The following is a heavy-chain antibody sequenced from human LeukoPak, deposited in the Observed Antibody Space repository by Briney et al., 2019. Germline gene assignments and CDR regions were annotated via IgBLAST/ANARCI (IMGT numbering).Heavy chain of an antibody. CDR3: ARARRGYYDILTGYYKEEYYYYMDV. J-gene: IGHJ6*03. D-gene: IGHD3-9*01. V-gene: IGHV1-2*02. CDR1: GYTFTGYY. Sequence: ASVKVSCKASGYTFTGYYMHWVRQAPGQGLQWMGWINPNGGDTNYAQKFQGRVTMTRDTSISTAYMELSRLRSDDTAVYYCARARRGYYDILTGYYKEEYYYYMDVWGKGTTVTISS. CDR2: INPNGGDT.